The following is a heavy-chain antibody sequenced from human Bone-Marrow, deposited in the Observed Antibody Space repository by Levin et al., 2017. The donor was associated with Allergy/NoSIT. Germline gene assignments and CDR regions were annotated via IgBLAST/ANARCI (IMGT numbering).Heavy chain of an antibody. J-gene: IGHJ4*02. CDR3: AGHCSGGSCPPI. V-gene: IGHV4-4*07. CDR1: SAAINSYC. D-gene: IGHD2-15*01. Sequence: SETLSLTCTVSSAAINSYCWTWIRQPAGKGLEWVGCMFASGNSFYNPSLKSRVTMSVDMSKNQFSLELRSVTAADTAVYYCAGHCSGGSCPPIWGQGTLVTVSS. CDR2: MFASGNS.